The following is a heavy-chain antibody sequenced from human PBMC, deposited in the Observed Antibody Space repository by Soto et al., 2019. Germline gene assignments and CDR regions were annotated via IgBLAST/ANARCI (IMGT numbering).Heavy chain of an antibody. CDR3: ARSYGYYDSRGYYAY. CDR2: IKQDGSEK. V-gene: IGHV3-7*05. CDR1: GFTFSSYW. Sequence: EVQLVESGGGLVQPGGSLRLSCAASGFTFSSYWMSWVRQAPGKGLEWVANIKQDGSEKYYVDSVKGRFTISRDNAKNSLYLQMNSLRAEDTAVYYCARSYGYYDSRGYYAYWGQGTLVTVSS. J-gene: IGHJ4*02. D-gene: IGHD3-22*01.